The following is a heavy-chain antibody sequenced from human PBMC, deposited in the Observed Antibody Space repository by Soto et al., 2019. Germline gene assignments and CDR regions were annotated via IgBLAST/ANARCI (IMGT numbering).Heavy chain of an antibody. CDR1: GFTFSNYG. CDR2: ISYDGSNK. J-gene: IGHJ6*02. V-gene: IGHV3-30*18. CDR3: AKEFALGDFYGMDV. D-gene: IGHD3-3*01. Sequence: HPGGSLRLSCAASGFTFSNYGMHWVRQAPGKGLEWVAVISYDGSNKYYPDSVKGRFTISRDNSKNTLYLQMNSLRVDDTAVYYCAKEFALGDFYGMDVWGQGTTVTVSS.